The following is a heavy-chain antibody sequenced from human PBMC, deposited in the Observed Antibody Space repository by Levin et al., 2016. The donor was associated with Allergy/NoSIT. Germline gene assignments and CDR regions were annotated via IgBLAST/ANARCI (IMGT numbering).Heavy chain of an antibody. J-gene: IGHJ5*01. CDR3: ARVGTVSNWFDS. Sequence: ASVKVSCKASDYTFTSYGISWVRQAPGQGLEWMGWINTYNGNTNYAQKLQGRVTMTTDTSTSTAYMELRSLRSDDTAVYYCARVGTVSNWFDSWGQGTLVTVSS. CDR2: INTYNGNT. CDR1: DYTFTSYG. V-gene: IGHV1-18*01. D-gene: IGHD1-7*01.